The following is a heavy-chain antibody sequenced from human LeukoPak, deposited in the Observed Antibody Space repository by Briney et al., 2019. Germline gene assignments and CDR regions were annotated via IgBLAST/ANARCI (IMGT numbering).Heavy chain of an antibody. CDR3: ARVRGGVVVPAAMHYYYGMDV. CDR2: INHSGST. D-gene: IGHD2-2*01. CDR1: GGSFSGYY. Sequence: SETLSLTCAVYGGSFSGYYWSWIRQPLGKGLEWIGEINHSGSTNYNPSLKSRVTISVDTSKNQFSLKLSSVTAADTAVYYCARVRGGVVVPAAMHYYYGMDVWGKGTTVTVSS. V-gene: IGHV4-34*01. J-gene: IGHJ6*04.